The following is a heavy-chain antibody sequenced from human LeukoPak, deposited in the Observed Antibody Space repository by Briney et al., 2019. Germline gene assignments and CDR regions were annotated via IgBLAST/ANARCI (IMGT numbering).Heavy chain of an antibody. CDR3: ARVHSNYLQLWLSHFDY. V-gene: IGHV4-34*01. D-gene: IGHD5-18*01. CDR2: INHSGST. J-gene: IGHJ4*02. CDR1: GGPFSGYY. Sequence: PSETLSLTCAVYGGPFSGYYWSWIRQPPGKGLEWIGEINHSGSTNYNPSLKSRVTISVDTSKNQFSLKLSSVTAADTAVYYCARVHSNYLQLWLSHFDYWGQGTLVTVSS.